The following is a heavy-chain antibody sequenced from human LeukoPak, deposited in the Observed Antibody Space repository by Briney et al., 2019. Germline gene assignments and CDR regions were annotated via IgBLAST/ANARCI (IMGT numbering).Heavy chain of an antibody. CDR1: GFNFSNHL. Sequence: GRSLRLSCAASGFNFSNHLLHWVRQAPGKGLEWVAVSSFDGRNKYYADSVKGRFVISGDNSKNTVYLQMNSVRTVDTAAYYCARVGNSSGWHDAFGYFDSWGQGVLVTVSS. D-gene: IGHD6-19*01. J-gene: IGHJ4*02. V-gene: IGHV3-30*09. CDR3: ARVGNSSGWHDAFGYFDS. CDR2: SSFDGRNK.